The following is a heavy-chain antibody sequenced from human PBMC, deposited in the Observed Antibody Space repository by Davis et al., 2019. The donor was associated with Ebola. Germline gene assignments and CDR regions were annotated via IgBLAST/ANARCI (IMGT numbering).Heavy chain of an antibody. J-gene: IGHJ6*03. CDR2: ISGSGDTP. D-gene: IGHD1-7*01. CDR1: GFIFSSYA. V-gene: IGHV3-23*01. Sequence: PGGSLRLSCPASGFIFSSYAMSWVRQAPGKGLEWVSSISGSGDTPYYADSVKGRFTISRDNAKNTLYVHLNSLRADYTALYFCAKGLYRWNSGMDVWGRGTTITVSS. CDR3: AKGLYRWNSGMDV.